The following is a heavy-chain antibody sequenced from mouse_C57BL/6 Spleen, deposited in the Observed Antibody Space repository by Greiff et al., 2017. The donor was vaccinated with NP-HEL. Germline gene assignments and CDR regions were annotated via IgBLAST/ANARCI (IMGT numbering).Heavy chain of an antibody. CDR1: GYTFTSYG. Sequence: QVQLKESGAELARPGASVKLSCKASGYTFTSYGISWVKQRTGQGLEWIGEIYPRSGNTYYNQKFKGKATLTVDKSSSTAYMQLSSLTSEDSAVYYCAIWDWEDYWGQGTTLTVSS. J-gene: IGHJ2*01. V-gene: IGHV1-81*01. CDR2: IYPRSGNT. D-gene: IGHD4-1*01. CDR3: AIWDWEDY.